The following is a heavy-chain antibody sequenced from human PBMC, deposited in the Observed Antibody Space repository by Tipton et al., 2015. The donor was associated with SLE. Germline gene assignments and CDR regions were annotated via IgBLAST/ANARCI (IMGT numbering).Heavy chain of an antibody. CDR3: AMRRGTADAFSYFDY. Sequence: SLRLSCAASGFTFSIHAMTWVRHAPVKGLEWVSGISGGRTYFADPVRGRFSISSDNSKNTLYLQMNSLRAEDTAVYYCAMRRGTADAFSYFDYWGQGILVTVSS. CDR2: ISGGRT. CDR1: GFTFSIHA. J-gene: IGHJ4*02. V-gene: IGHV3-23*01. D-gene: IGHD1/OR15-1a*01.